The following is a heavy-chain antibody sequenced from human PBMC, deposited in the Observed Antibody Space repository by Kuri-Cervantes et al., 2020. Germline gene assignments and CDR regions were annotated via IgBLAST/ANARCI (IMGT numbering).Heavy chain of an antibody. D-gene: IGHD3-16*01. V-gene: IGHV3-30*18. CDR2: ISYDGSNK. J-gene: IGHJ6*02. Sequence: GESLKISCAASGFTFSSYGMHWVRQAPGKGLEWVAVISYDGSNKYYADSVKGQFTISRDNSKNTLYLQMNSLRAEDTAVYYCAKQRGFRTFNYYYYGMDVWGQGTTVTVSS. CDR3: AKQRGFRTFNYYYYGMDV. CDR1: GFTFSSYG.